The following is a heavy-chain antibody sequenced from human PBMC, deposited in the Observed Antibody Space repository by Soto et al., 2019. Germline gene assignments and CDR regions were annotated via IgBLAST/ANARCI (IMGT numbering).Heavy chain of an antibody. J-gene: IGHJ5*02. Sequence: QVHLVQSETEVKEPGASVTVSCKTPDSTFTGYTINWVRQAPGQGLEWLVWISSLNGNQNYARKYQGRLTRTQNTSATTAYRELRSRRSDDTAVYFCARGTVPSGRWFGPWGKGTLVTVSS. D-gene: IGHD3-10*01. CDR1: DSTFTGYT. V-gene: IGHV1-18*04. CDR3: ARGTVPSGRWFGP. CDR2: ISSLNGNQ.